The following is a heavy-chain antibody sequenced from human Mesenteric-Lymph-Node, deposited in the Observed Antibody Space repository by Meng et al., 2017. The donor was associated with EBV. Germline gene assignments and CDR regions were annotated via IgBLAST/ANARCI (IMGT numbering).Heavy chain of an antibody. CDR3: GTMVARWGAENPNDY. CDR1: SGSISRSQW. J-gene: IGHJ4*02. D-gene: IGHD2-8*01. CDR2: IYHSGST. Sequence: GSGHGLVKSSRALYLTVAVSSGSISRSQWWGWGRQPPGKGLEWIGDIYHSGSTNYRPSLKSRVTMSMDTSNNQFSLRLTSVTAADTAVYYCGTMVARWGAENPNDYWGQGILVTVSS. V-gene: IGHV4-4*02.